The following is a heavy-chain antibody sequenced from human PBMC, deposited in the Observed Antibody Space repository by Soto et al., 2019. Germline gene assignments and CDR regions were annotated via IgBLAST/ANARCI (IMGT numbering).Heavy chain of an antibody. CDR2: INSDGSST. V-gene: IGHV3-74*01. Sequence: TGGSLRLSCAASGFTFSSYWMHWVRQAPGKGLVWVSRINSDGSSTSYADSVKGRFTISRDNAKNTLYLQMNSLRAEDTAVYYCARDKAYYYGSGPNDYYYYYGMDVWGQGTTVTVSS. J-gene: IGHJ6*02. D-gene: IGHD3-10*01. CDR3: ARDKAYYYGSGPNDYYYYYGMDV. CDR1: GFTFSSYW.